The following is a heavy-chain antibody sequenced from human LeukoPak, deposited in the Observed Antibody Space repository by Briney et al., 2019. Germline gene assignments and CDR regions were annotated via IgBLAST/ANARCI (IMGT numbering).Heavy chain of an antibody. CDR2: INAGNGNT. CDR1: GYTFTSYA. J-gene: IGHJ4*02. D-gene: IGHD3-10*01. V-gene: IGHV1-3*01. Sequence: ASVKVSCKASGYTFTSYAMHWVRQAPGQRLEWMGWINAGNGNTKYSQKFQGRVTITRDTSASTAYMELSSLRSEDTAVYYCARELDGSGSYVLWGQGTLVTVSS. CDR3: ARELDGSGSYVL.